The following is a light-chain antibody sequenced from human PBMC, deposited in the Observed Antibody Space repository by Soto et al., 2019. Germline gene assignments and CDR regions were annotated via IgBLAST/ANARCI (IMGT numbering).Light chain of an antibody. CDR1: QGIRND. CDR2: AAS. V-gene: IGKV1-6*01. J-gene: IGKJ3*01. CDR3: LQKYFCPFT. Sequence: ALQMTQSPSSLSASVGDRVTITCRASQGIRNDLDWFQQKPGKAPKLLIYAASNVQSGVPARSSGSGSGTDFTLTISSLQPEDFATYYGLQKYFCPFTFGPGTKVDIK.